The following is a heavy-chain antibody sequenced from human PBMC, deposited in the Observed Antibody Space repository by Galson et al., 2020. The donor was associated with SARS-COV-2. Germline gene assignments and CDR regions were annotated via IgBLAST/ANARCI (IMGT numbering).Heavy chain of an antibody. V-gene: IGHV4-59*01. J-gene: IGHJ4*02. Sequence: SETLSLTCTVSGGSISSDYWSWIRQPPGKGLEWIGYTYYSGTTNYNPSLKSRVTISVDTSKNQFSLKLSSVTAADAAVYYCARDDRGASGEREFGFDYWGQGNLVTVSS. D-gene: IGHD3-16*01. CDR2: TYYSGTT. CDR3: ARDDRGASGEREFGFDY. CDR1: GGSISSDY.